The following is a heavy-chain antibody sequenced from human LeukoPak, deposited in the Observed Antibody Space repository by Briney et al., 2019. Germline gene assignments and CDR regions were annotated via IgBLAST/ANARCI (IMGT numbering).Heavy chain of an antibody. CDR3: AKGDGSGSYNSPNLGAFDI. D-gene: IGHD3-10*01. CDR1: GFTFSSYA. CDR2: ISGSGGST. J-gene: IGHJ3*02. V-gene: IGHV3-23*01. Sequence: PGGSLRLSCAASGFTFSSYAMSWVRQAPGKGLEWVSAISGSGGSTYYADSVKGRFTISRDNSKNTLYLQMNSLRAEDTAVYYCAKGDGSGSYNSPNLGAFDIWGQGTMVTVSS.